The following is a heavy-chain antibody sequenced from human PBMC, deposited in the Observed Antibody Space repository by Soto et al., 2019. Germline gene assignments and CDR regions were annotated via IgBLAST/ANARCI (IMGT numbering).Heavy chain of an antibody. V-gene: IGHV3-23*01. CDR1: GFAFSAFA. Sequence: GGSLRLSCGASGFAFSAFAMTWVGQAPGKGLEWVAAISVSGNNAYYADSVKGRFTISRDNSQNSVFLQMSSLRADDTAVYYCARDQLRPGILYSLGVLLPEYGLWGQGTLVTVSS. CDR3: ARDQLRPGILYSLGVLLPEYGL. CDR2: ISVSGNNA. D-gene: IGHD3-22*01. J-gene: IGHJ4*02.